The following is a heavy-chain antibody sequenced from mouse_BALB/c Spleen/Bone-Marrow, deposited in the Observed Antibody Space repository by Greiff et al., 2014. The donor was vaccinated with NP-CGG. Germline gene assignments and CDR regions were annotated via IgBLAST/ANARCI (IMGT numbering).Heavy chain of an antibody. Sequence: EVQGVESGGGLVKPGGSLKLSCAASGFTFSSYAMSWVRQTPEKRLEWVATISSGGSYTYYPDSVKGRFTISRDNAKNTLYLQMISLRSEDTAMYYCARPPYYGSSEWYFDVWGAGTRSPSPQ. CDR3: ARPPYYGSSEWYFDV. V-gene: IGHV5-9-3*01. CDR2: ISSGGSYT. D-gene: IGHD1-1*01. CDR1: GFTFSSYA. J-gene: IGHJ1*01.